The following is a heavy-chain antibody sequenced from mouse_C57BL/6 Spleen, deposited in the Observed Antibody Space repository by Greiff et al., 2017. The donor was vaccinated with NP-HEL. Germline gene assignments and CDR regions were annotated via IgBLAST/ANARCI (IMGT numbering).Heavy chain of an antibody. V-gene: IGHV1-85*01. CDR1: GYTFTSYD. CDR2: IYPRDGST. D-gene: IGHD1-1*01. J-gene: IGHJ4*01. Sequence: VKLMESGPELVKPGASVKLSCKASGYTFTSYDINWVKQRPGQGLEWIGWIYPRDGSTKYNEKFKGKATLTVDTSSSTAYMELHSRTSEDSAVYFCARAGSSYDYYAMDYWGQGTSVTVSS. CDR3: ARAGSSYDYYAMDY.